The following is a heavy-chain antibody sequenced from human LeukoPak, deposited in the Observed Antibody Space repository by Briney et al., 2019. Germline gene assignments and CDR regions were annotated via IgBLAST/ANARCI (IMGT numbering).Heavy chain of an antibody. V-gene: IGHV3-23*01. D-gene: IGHD3-22*01. CDR2: ISGSGGST. J-gene: IGHJ4*02. CDR1: GFTFSSYA. CDR3: AKDGGYDSSGYYYY. Sequence: QPGGSLRLSCAASGFTFSSYAMSWVRQAPGKGLEWVSAISGSGGSTYYADSVKGRFTISRDNSKNTLYLQMNSLRAEDTAVYYCAKDGGYDSSGYYYYWGQGTLVTVSS.